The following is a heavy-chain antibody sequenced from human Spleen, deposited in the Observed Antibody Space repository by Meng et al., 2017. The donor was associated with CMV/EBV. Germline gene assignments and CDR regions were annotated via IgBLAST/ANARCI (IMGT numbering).Heavy chain of an antibody. CDR3: ARDPFWSGYYRAGWGMDV. D-gene: IGHD3-3*01. V-gene: IGHV4-34*01. Sequence: SETLSLTCSVYGGSFSGYYRSWIRQPPGKGLEWIGEINQSGITNYNPSLKSRVTISVDTSKNHFSLNLNSVTAADTAVYYCARDPFWSGYYRAGWGMDVWGQGTTVTVSS. J-gene: IGHJ6*02. CDR1: GGSFSGYY. CDR2: INQSGIT.